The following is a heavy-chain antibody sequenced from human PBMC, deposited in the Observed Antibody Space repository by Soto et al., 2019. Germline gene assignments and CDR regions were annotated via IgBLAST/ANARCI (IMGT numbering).Heavy chain of an antibody. CDR3: ARESGDY. V-gene: IGHV3-30*03. CDR1: GFTFSGFW. J-gene: IGHJ4*02. CDR2: IEDDGSSK. Sequence: WGSLRLSCAAPGFTFSGFWMHWVRQIPGKGLEWVAVIEDDGSSKYYADSVKGRFTISRDNSKNTLYLQMNSLRAEDTAVYYCARESGDYWGQGTLVNVSS. D-gene: IGHD6-25*01.